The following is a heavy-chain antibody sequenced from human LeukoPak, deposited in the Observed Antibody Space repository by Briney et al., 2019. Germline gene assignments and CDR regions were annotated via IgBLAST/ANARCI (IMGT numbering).Heavy chain of an antibody. CDR3: ARAKGAVDRNWFDP. CDR1: GYTFTGYY. J-gene: IGHJ5*02. D-gene: IGHD6-19*01. CDR2: INPNSGGT. V-gene: IGHV1-2*06. Sequence: ASVKVSCKASGYTFTGYYMHWVRQAPGQGLEWMGRINPNSGGTNYAQKFQGRVTMTRDTSISTAYMELSRLRFDDTAVYYCARAKGAVDRNWFDPWGQGTLVTVSS.